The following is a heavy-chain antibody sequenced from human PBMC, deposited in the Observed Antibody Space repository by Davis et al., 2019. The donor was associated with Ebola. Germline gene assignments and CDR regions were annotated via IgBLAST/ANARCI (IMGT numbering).Heavy chain of an antibody. V-gene: IGHV1-46*03. CDR3: TSRYSSTNDY. CDR1: GYTFTTYY. CDR2: INPSGGNT. Sequence: AASVKVSCKASGYTFTTYYIHWVRQAPGQGLEWMGIINPSGGNTNYAQEFQGRATMTRDTSTSTVYMELSSLRSEDTAVYYCTSRYSSTNDYWGQGTLVTVSS. J-gene: IGHJ4*02. D-gene: IGHD6-13*01.